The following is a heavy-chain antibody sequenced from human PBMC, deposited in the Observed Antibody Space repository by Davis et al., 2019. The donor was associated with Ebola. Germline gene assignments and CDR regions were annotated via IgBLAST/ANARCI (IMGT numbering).Heavy chain of an antibody. J-gene: IGHJ4*02. V-gene: IGHV4-4*02. CDR3: ARDPSWTRGGYFDY. CDR1: GGSISSSNW. Sequence: SETLSLTCAVSGGSISSSNWWSWVRQPPGKGLEWIGEIYHSGSTNYNPSLKSRVTISVDKSKNQFSLKLSSVTAADTAVYYCARDPSWTRGGYFDYWGQGTLVTVSS. D-gene: IGHD3-10*01. CDR2: IYHSGST.